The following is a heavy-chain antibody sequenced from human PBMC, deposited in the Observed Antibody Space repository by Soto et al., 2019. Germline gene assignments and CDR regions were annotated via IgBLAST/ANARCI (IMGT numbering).Heavy chain of an antibody. CDR1: GGSFRGYY. J-gene: IGHJ5*01. CDR2: INHSGRT. CDR3: SRSGNYAWFDS. V-gene: IGHV4-34*01. D-gene: IGHD3-10*01. Sequence: SXTLFLTGAVYGGSFRGYYCSWIGQPPGKGPEWIGEINHSGRTKYNPSLKSRVTILVDTSKNQFSLNLKSVTAADTAVYYCSRSGNYAWFDSWGQGTLVTSPQ.